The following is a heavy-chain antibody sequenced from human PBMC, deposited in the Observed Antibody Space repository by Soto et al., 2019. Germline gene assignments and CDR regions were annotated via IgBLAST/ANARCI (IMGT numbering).Heavy chain of an antibody. Sequence: EVQLLESGGGLVQPGGSLRLSCAASGFTFSSYAMSWVRQAPGKGLEWVSAISGSGGSTYYADSVKGRFTISRDNSKSTLYLQMNSLRAEDTAVYYCAKNSQRGNGGPAGYWGQGTLVTVSS. V-gene: IGHV3-23*01. J-gene: IGHJ4*02. CDR3: AKNSQRGNGGPAGY. CDR2: ISGSGGST. D-gene: IGHD3-10*01. CDR1: GFTFSSYA.